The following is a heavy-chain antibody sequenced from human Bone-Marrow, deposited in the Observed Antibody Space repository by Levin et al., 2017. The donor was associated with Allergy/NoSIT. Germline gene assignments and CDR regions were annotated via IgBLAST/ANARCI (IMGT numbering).Heavy chain of an antibody. CDR1: GLTFTDAW. J-gene: IGHJ5*02. Sequence: ETLSLTCAVSGLTFTDAWMTWVRQAPGRGLEWLGRIKSKGSGGTTDYATPVKGRFAISRDDSKDTVYLQMNSLQTDDTAVYFCAWMGTFTTIDQWGQGTLVTVSS. CDR3: AWMGTFTTIDQ. V-gene: IGHV3-15*01. D-gene: IGHD5-24*01. CDR2: IKSKGSGGTT.